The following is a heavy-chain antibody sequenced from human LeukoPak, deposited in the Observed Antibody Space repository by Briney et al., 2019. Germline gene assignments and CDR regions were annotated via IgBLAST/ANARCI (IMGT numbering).Heavy chain of an antibody. CDR3: ARDGIVSRGGYYYYYYMDV. CDR1: GFTFSSYA. Sequence: PGGSPRLSCAASGFTFSSYAMHWVRQAPGKGLEWVAVISYDGSNKYYADSVKGRFTISRDNSKNTLYLQMNSLRAEDTAVYYCARDGIVSRGGYYYYYYMDVWGKGTTVTVSS. CDR2: ISYDGSNK. D-gene: IGHD3-10*01. J-gene: IGHJ6*03. V-gene: IGHV3-30*04.